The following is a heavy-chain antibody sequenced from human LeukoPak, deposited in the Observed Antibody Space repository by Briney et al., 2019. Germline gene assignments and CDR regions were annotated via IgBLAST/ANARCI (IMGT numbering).Heavy chain of an antibody. Sequence: VASVKVSCKVSGYTFTSYDINWVRQATGLGLEWMGWMNPNSGNTGYAQKFQGRVTMTRNTSISTAYMELSSLRSEDTAVYYCARSSGFGFYYYYMDVWGKGTTVTVS. J-gene: IGHJ6*03. CDR3: ARSSGFGFYYYYMDV. CDR2: MNPNSGNT. V-gene: IGHV1-8*01. D-gene: IGHD3-10*01. CDR1: GYTFTSYD.